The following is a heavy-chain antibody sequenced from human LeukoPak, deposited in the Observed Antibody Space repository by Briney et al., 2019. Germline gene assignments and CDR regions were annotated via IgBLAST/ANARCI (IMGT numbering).Heavy chain of an antibody. CDR3: ARDQAVTMYYYYYYMDV. V-gene: IGHV4-4*07. CDR1: GSSISSYY. D-gene: IGHD4-17*01. CDR2: IYTSGST. Sequence: SETLSLTCTVSGSSISSYYWSWIRQPAGKGLEWIGRIYTSGSTNYNPSLKSRVTMSVDTSKNQFSLKLSSVTAADTAVYYCARDQAVTMYYYYYYMDVWGKGTTVTVSS. J-gene: IGHJ6*03.